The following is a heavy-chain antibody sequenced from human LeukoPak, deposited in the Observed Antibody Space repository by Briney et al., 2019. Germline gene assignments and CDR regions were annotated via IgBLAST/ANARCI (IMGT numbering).Heavy chain of an antibody. CDR3: ARPGKTDIFFDY. CDR1: GGSISSSSYY. Sequence: PETLSLTCTVSGGSISSSSYYWGWIRQPPGKGLEWIGSIYYSGSTYYNPSLKSRATISVDTSKNQFSLKLSSVTAADTAVYYCARPGKTDIFFDYWGQGTLVTVSS. J-gene: IGHJ4*02. V-gene: IGHV4-39*01. D-gene: IGHD3-9*01. CDR2: IYYSGST.